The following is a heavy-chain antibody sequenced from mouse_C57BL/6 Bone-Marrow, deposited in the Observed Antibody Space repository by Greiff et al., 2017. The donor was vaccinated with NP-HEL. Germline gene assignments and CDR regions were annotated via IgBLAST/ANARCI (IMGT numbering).Heavy chain of an antibody. CDR3: ARYNDYGSSPAWFAY. V-gene: IGHV7-3*01. CDR2: IRNKANGYTT. CDR1: GFTFTDYY. J-gene: IGHJ3*01. Sequence: EVQLVESGGGLVQPGGSLSLSCAASGFTFTDYYMSWVRQPPGKALEWLGFIRNKANGYTTEYSASVKGRFTISRDNSQSILYLQMNALRAEDSATYYCARYNDYGSSPAWFAYWGQGTLVTVSA. D-gene: IGHD1-1*01.